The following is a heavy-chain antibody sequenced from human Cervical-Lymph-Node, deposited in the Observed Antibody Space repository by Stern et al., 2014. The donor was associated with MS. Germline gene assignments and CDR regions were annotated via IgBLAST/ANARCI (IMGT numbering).Heavy chain of an antibody. J-gene: IGHJ6*02. CDR3: ARDGAMGSGSYGYYYGMDV. Sequence: VQLAESGGGLVKPGGSLRLSCAASGFIFRDYYMSWIRQAPGKGLEWVSYISSSGSTIYYADSVKGRFTISRDNAKNSLYLQMNSLRPEDTAVYYCARDGAMGSGSYGYYYGMDVWGQGTTVTVSS. CDR2: ISSSGSTI. D-gene: IGHD3-10*01. CDR1: GFIFRDYY. V-gene: IGHV3-11*01.